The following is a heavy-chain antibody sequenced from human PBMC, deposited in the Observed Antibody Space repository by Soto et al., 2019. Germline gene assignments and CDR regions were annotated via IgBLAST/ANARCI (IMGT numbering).Heavy chain of an antibody. J-gene: IGHJ5*01. CDR1: RGTFSSDA. CDR3: ARFRGPDPDYIFWFDS. Sequence: SVKVSCKSSRGTFSSDAISLVLHSPGQVLEWMVGIITIFGTANYAQKFQGRVTITADDSTSTAYMELSSLRSEDTAAYSCARFRGPDPDYIFWFDSWGKGTLVTFSS. D-gene: IGHD4-4*01. CDR2: IITIFGTA. V-gene: IGHV1-69*01.